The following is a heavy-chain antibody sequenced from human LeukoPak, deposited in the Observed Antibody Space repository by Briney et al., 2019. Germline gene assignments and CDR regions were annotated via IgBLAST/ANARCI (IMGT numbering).Heavy chain of an antibody. CDR3: AKDHRAVAGMDYFDY. D-gene: IGHD6-19*01. CDR2: ISYDGSQK. V-gene: IGHV3-30-3*01. Sequence: GRSLRLSCAASGFTFSSYAMHWVRQAPGKGLEWVAVISYDGSQKYYADSVKGRFTISRDNSKNTLYLQMNSLRAEDTAVYYCAKDHRAVAGMDYFDYWGQGTLVTVSS. J-gene: IGHJ4*02. CDR1: GFTFSSYA.